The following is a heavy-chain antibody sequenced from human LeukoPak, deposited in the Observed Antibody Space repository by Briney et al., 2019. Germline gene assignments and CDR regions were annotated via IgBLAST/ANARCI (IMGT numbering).Heavy chain of an antibody. Sequence: GGSLRLSCAASGFTFSSYGMHWVRQAPGKGLEWVAVISYDGSNKYYADSVKGRFTISRDNAKNTLYLQMNSLRAEDTAVYYCGRDLGGRSGYWGQGTLVTVSS. CDR1: GFTFSSYG. D-gene: IGHD1-26*01. V-gene: IGHV3-30*03. CDR3: GRDLGGRSGY. CDR2: ISYDGSNK. J-gene: IGHJ4*02.